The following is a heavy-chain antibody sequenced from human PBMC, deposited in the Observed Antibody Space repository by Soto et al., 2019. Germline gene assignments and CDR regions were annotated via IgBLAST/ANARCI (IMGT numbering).Heavy chain of an antibody. CDR3: AKGLPTTFGTTFDF. D-gene: IGHD3-16*01. Sequence: PGGSLRLSCEASGFTFSSYWMHWVRQVPGKGLTWVSRVSGDGTTTSYADSVKGRFTISRDNAKNTLYLQMNSLRAEDTAVYYCAKGLPTTFGTTFDFWGQGTLVTVSS. V-gene: IGHV3-74*01. CDR1: GFTFSSYW. CDR2: VSGDGTTT. J-gene: IGHJ4*02.